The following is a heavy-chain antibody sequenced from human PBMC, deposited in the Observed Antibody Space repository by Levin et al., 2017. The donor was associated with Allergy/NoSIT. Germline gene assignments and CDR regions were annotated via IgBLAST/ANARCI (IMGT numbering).Heavy chain of an antibody. V-gene: IGHV4-39*01. CDR2: IYYSGST. J-gene: IGHJ2*01. CDR3: ARRSSSSFHWYFDL. D-gene: IGHD6-6*01. Sequence: SETLSLTCTVSGGTISSSSYYWGWIRQPPGKGLEWIGSIYYSGSTYYNPSLKSRVTISVDTSKNQFSLKLSSVTAADTAVYSCARRSSSSFHWYFDLWGRGTLVTVSA. CDR1: GGTISSSSYY.